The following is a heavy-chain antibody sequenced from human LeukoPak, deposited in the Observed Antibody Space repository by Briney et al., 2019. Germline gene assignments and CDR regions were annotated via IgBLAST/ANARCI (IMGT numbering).Heavy chain of an antibody. Sequence: PSETLSLTCTVSGGSIRSYYWSWIRQPPGKGLEWIGYIYHSGNTNYNPSLKSRVTISVDTSKNQFSLKLSSVTAADTAVYWCARGGRSNWVAATQSDNWFDPWGQGALVTVSS. J-gene: IGHJ5*02. CDR1: GGSIRSYY. V-gene: IGHV4-59*01. CDR3: ARGGRSNWVAATQSDNWFDP. CDR2: IYHSGNT. D-gene: IGHD2-15*01.